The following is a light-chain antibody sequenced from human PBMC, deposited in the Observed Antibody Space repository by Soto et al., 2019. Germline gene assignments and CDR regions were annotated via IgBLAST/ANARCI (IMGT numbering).Light chain of an antibody. CDR1: QSITIW. CDR3: QHYNSYSWT. Sequence: DIQMTQSPSTLSASVGDRVTITCRASQSITIWLAWYQQKPGKAPKLLIFDASSLESGVPSRFSGSGSATEFTLTISSLQPDDFATYYCQHYNSYSWTFGQGTKVEIK. J-gene: IGKJ1*01. CDR2: DAS. V-gene: IGKV1-5*01.